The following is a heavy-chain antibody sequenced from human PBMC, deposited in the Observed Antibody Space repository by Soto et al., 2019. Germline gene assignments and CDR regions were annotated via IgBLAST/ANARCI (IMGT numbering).Heavy chain of an antibody. J-gene: IGHJ6*02. CDR2: ISYDGSNK. CDR1: GFTFSSYG. D-gene: IGHD6-13*01. V-gene: IGHV3-30*18. Sequence: PGGSLRLSCAAPGFTFSSYGIHWVRQAPGKGLEWVAVISYDGSNKYYADSVKGRFTISRDNSKNTLFLQMNSLRAEDTAVYYCAKEAFSSSWRVYYGLDVWGQGTTVTVSS. CDR3: AKEAFSSSWRVYYGLDV.